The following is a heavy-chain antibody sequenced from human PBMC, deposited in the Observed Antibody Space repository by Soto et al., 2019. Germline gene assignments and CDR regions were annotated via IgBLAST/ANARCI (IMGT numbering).Heavy chain of an antibody. CDR3: ARAMYYDILTGYHNWFDP. V-gene: IGHV4-59*01. CDR2: IYYSGST. Sequence: SVSLSPSCTVSGSSISRYYWSRIRLPPGKGLEWIGYIYYSGSTNYNPSLKSRVTISVDTSKNQFSLKLSSVTAADTAVYYWARAMYYDILTGYHNWFDPWGQGTLVTVSS. CDR1: GSSISRYY. J-gene: IGHJ5*02. D-gene: IGHD3-9*01.